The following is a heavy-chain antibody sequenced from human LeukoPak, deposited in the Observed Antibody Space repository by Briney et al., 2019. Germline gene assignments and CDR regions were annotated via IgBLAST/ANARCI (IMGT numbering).Heavy chain of an antibody. CDR3: AKDLGVVPAAIRGFDC. J-gene: IGHJ4*02. CDR1: GFTFDDYA. Sequence: GGSLRLSCAVSGFTFDDYAIRWVRQAPGKGLEWVSGISWNSSSIGYADSVKAQFTISRDNANNALYLQMDSLRADGTALYYCAKDLGVVPAAIRGFDCWGQGTLVTVSS. V-gene: IGHV3-9*01. D-gene: IGHD2-2*02. CDR2: ISWNSSSI.